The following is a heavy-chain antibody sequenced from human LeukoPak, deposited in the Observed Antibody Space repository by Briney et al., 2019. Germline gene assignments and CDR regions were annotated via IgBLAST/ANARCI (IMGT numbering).Heavy chain of an antibody. D-gene: IGHD3-3*01. CDR3: ARGRSGSRANFDY. V-gene: IGHV4-34*01. CDR1: GGSFSGYY. Sequence: SETLSLTCAVYGGSFSGYYWSWIRQPPGKGLEWIGEINHSGSTNYNPSLKSRVTISVDTSKNQFSLKLSSVTAADTAVYYRARGRSGSRANFDYWGQGTLVTVSS. CDR2: INHSGST. J-gene: IGHJ4*02.